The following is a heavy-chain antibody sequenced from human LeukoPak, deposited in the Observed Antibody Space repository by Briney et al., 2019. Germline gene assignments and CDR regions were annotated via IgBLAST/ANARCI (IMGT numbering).Heavy chain of an antibody. J-gene: IGHJ6*03. D-gene: IGHD2-2*01. V-gene: IGHV4-39*07. CDR3: ARAGYCSSTSCYQGGRGYYYYMDV. Sequence: SETLSLTCTVSGGSISSSSYYWGWIRQPPGKGLEWIGSIYYSGSTYYNPSLKSRVTISVDTSKNQFSLKLSSVTAADTAVYYCARAGYCSSTSCYQGGRGYYYYMDVWGKGTTVTVSS. CDR1: GGSISSSSYY. CDR2: IYYSGST.